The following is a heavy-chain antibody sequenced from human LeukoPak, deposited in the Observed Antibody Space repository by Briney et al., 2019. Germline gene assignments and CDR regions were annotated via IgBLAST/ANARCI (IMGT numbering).Heavy chain of an antibody. V-gene: IGHV3-23*01. Sequence: GGSLRLSCAASGFTYSNYGMHWVRQAPGKGLEWVAGISDSGGSTNYADSVKGRFTISRDNPKNTLYLQMTSLRAEDTAVYFCAKRGVVIRVILVGFHKEAYYFDSWGQGALVTVSS. CDR1: GFTYSNYG. CDR3: AKRGVVIRVILVGFHKEAYYFDS. D-gene: IGHD3-22*01. CDR2: ISDSGGST. J-gene: IGHJ4*02.